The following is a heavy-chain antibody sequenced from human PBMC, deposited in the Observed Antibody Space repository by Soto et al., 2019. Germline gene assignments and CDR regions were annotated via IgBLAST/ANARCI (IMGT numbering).Heavy chain of an antibody. D-gene: IGHD3-9*01. Sequence: KPSETLSLTCTVSGGSVSTYYWGWIRQPPGRGLEWIGSFQYRGSTYYNPSLKSRVTISVDTSRSQFSLKLYSMTAADTAVYYFARHDGILTGDPPPNWFDPWGQGTLVTVSS. CDR2: FQYRGST. J-gene: IGHJ5*02. CDR1: GGSVSTYY. CDR3: ARHDGILTGDPPPNWFDP. V-gene: IGHV4-39*01.